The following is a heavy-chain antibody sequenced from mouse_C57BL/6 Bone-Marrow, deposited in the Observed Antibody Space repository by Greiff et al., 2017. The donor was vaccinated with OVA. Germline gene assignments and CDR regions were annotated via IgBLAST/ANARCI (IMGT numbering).Heavy chain of an antibody. J-gene: IGHJ1*03. CDR3: AREDYYGSSYGWYFDV. D-gene: IGHD1-1*01. V-gene: IGHV15-2*01. Sequence: VQLQQSGSELRSPGSSVKLSCKDFDSEVFPIAYMSWVRQKPGHGFEWIGGILPSIGRTIYGEKFEDKATLDADTLSNTAYVELNSLTSEDSAIYYCAREDYYGSSYGWYFDVWGTGTTVTVSS. CDR2: ILPSIGRT. CDR1: DSEVFPIAY.